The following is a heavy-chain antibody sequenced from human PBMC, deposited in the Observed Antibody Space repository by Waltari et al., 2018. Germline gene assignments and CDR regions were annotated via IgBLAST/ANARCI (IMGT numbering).Heavy chain of an antibody. J-gene: IGHJ4*02. V-gene: IGHV1-69*01. CDR3: ASPFGGYSYGHRGYFDY. D-gene: IGHD5-18*01. Sequence: QVQLVQSGAEVKKPGSSVKVSCKASGGTFSSYAISWVRQAPGQGLEWMGGIIPICGTANYAQKCQGRVTVTADESTSTAYMGLSSLRSEDTAVYYCASPFGGYSYGHRGYFDYWGQGTLVTVSS. CDR2: IIPICGTA. CDR1: GGTFSSYA.